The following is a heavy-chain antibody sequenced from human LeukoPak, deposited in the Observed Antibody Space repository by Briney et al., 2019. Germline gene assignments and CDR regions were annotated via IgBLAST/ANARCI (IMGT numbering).Heavy chain of an antibody. CDR3: ARTPTDSGSYHNWFDP. D-gene: IGHD1-26*01. Sequence: GASVTVSCKASGGTFSRYAISWVRQAPGQGLEWMGGIIPIFGTANYAQKFQGRVTITTDESTSTAYMELSSLRSEDTAVYYCARTPTDSGSYHNWFDPWGQGTLVTVSS. V-gene: IGHV1-69*05. CDR1: GGTFSRYA. CDR2: IIPIFGTA. J-gene: IGHJ5*02.